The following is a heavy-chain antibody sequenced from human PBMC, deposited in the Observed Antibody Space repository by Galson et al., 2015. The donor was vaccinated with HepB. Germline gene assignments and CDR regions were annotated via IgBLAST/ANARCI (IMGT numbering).Heavy chain of an antibody. D-gene: IGHD6-13*01. CDR3: ASTGYSSSFGAFDI. J-gene: IGHJ3*02. Sequence: SVKVSCKASGYTFTSRYLHWVRQAPGQALEWMGWITPFNGNTNYAQKFKDRVTITRDRSMSTAYMELSSLRSEDTAMYYCASTGYSSSFGAFDIWGQGTMVTVSS. V-gene: IGHV1-45*02. CDR2: ITPFNGNT. CDR1: GYTFTSRY.